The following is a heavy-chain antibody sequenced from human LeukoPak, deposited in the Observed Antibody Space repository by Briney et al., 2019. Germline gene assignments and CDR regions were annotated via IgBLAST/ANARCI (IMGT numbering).Heavy chain of an antibody. V-gene: IGHV4-61*01. CDR2: IYYSGST. CDR3: ARDLHDYYYYYGMDV. CDR1: GGSVSSGSYY. J-gene: IGHJ6*02. Sequence: PSETLSLTCTVSGGSVSSGSYYRSWIRQPPGKGLEWIGYIYYSGSTNYNPSLKSRVTISVDTSKNQFSLKLSSVTAADTAVYYCARDLHDYYYYYGMDVWGQGTTVTVSS.